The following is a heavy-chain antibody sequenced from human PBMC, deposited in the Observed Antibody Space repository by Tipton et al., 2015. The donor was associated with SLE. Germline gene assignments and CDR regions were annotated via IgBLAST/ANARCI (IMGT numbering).Heavy chain of an antibody. CDR2: VYYSGTT. Sequence: TLSLTCNVSGASISSSGYYWGWIRQPPGKGLEWIGYVYYSGTTNYNPSLKSRVTISVDTSKNQFSLKLSSVTAADTAVYYCARDSSGGYNWFDPWGQGTLVTVSS. D-gene: IGHD3-22*01. J-gene: IGHJ5*02. CDR1: GASISSSGYY. CDR3: ARDSSGGYNWFDP. V-gene: IGHV4-61*08.